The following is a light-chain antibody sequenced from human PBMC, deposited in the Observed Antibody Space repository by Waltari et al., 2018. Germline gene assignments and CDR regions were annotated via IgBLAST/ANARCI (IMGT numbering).Light chain of an antibody. J-gene: IGKJ1*01. CDR1: QSGLYSSNSKNY. CDR2: WAS. V-gene: IGKV4-1*01. CDR3: QQHYDSPWT. Sequence: DIVMTQSPDSLAASLGERATINCKSSQSGLYSSNSKNYLAWFQQKPGQPPKLLIYWASTRECGVPERFSGSGSGTDFTLTISSLQAEDVAVYYCQQHYDSPWTFGQGTKVEIK.